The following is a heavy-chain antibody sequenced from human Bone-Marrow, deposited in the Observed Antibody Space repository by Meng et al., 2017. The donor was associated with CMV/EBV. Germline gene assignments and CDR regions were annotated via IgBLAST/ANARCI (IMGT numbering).Heavy chain of an antibody. Sequence: GSLRLSCTVSGGSISSYYWSWIRQPPGKGLEWIGYIYYSGSTNYNPSLKSRLTISVDTSKNQFSLKLSSVTAADTAVYYCARVGAHYYYYGMDVWGQGTTVTVSS. V-gene: IGHV4-59*01. CDR2: IYYSGST. CDR1: GGSISSYY. J-gene: IGHJ6*02. D-gene: IGHD1-26*01. CDR3: ARVGAHYYYYGMDV.